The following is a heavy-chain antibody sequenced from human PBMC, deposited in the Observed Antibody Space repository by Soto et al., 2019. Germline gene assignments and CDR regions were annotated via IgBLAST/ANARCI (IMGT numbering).Heavy chain of an antibody. CDR3: AITYCRDNSCPRDFDF. J-gene: IGHJ4*02. CDR2: FIPILDMA. CDR1: GGTFNTYT. Sequence: QVPVVQSGAEVKKPASSVKGSCKPSGGTFNTYTVNWVRLAPGHGLEWMGRFIPILDMANYAQKFQDRVTITADRSTFTAYMELNSLTSDDTAVYYCAITYCRDNSCPRDFDFWGPGTRVTVSS. V-gene: IGHV1-69*02. D-gene: IGHD2-21*01.